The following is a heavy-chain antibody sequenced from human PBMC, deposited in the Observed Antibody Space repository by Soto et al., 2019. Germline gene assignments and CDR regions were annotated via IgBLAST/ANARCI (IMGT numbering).Heavy chain of an antibody. V-gene: IGHV5-51*01. CDR3: ARSHGMDV. J-gene: IGHJ6*02. Sequence: PGESLKISCQGSGFSFTSSWIGWVRQMPGKGLEWTGLIYPGDSDTRYSPSFQGQVTISADKSISTAYLQWSSLKASDTAIYYCARSHGMDVWGQGTTVTVSS. CDR1: GFSFTSSW. CDR2: IYPGDSDT.